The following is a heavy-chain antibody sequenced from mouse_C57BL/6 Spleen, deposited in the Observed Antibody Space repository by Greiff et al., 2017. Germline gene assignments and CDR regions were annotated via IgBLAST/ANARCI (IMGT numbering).Heavy chain of an antibody. CDR1: GFSLTSYG. CDR2: IWRGGST. J-gene: IGHJ4*01. CDR3: AKNEREIYYGYDGPFYAMDY. V-gene: IGHV2-5*01. D-gene: IGHD2-2*01. Sequence: VKLVESGPGLVQPSQSLSITCTVSGFSLTSYGVHWVRQSPGKGLEWLGVIWRGGSTDYNAAFMSRLSITKDNSKSQVFFKMNSLQADDTAIYYCAKNEREIYYGYDGPFYAMDYWGQGTSVTVSS.